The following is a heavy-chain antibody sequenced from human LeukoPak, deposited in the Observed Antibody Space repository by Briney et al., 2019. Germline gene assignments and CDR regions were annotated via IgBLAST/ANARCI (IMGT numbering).Heavy chain of an antibody. J-gene: IGHJ4*02. V-gene: IGHV3-53*01. CDR1: GFTVSSTH. D-gene: IGHD2-2*01. CDR2: IYTGGNS. CDR3: ARDIVVLPSALDY. Sequence: GGSLRLSCAASGFTVSSTHMVWVRQAPGKGLEWVSVIYTGGNSYYAGSVQGRFIISRDISKNTLYLQMNGLRAEDSALYYCARDIVVLPSALDYWGQGTLVTVSS.